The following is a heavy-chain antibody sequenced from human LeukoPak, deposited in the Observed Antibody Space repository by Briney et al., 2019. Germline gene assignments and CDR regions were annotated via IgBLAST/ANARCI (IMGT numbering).Heavy chain of an antibody. V-gene: IGHV3-30-3*01. D-gene: IGHD6-19*01. J-gene: IGHJ4*02. Sequence: GWSLRLSCAASGFLFYNYAMHWVRRAPGKGLGWVAVISYDGSNKYYADSVKGRFTISRDNSKNTLYLQMNSLRAEDTAVYYCARIPFRFSSGWYYFDYWGQGTLVTVSS. CDR1: GFLFYNYA. CDR2: ISYDGSNK. CDR3: ARIPFRFSSGWYYFDY.